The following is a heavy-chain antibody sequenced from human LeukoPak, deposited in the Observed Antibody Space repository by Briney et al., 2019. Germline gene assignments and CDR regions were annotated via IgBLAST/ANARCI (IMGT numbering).Heavy chain of an antibody. D-gene: IGHD2-15*01. CDR3: ARDEDSRGYCSGGSCSWFDP. V-gene: IGHV1-69*04. Sequence: SVKVSFKGSGGTFISYAISWVRQAPGQGLEWMGRIIPILGIANYAQKFQGRVTITADKSTSTAYMELSSLRSEDTAVYYCARDEDSRGYCSGGSCSWFDPWGQGTLVTVSS. CDR1: GGTFISYA. CDR2: IIPILGIA. J-gene: IGHJ5*02.